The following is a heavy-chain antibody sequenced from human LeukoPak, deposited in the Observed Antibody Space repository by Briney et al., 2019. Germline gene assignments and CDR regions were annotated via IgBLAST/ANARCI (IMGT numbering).Heavy chain of an antibody. J-gene: IGHJ6*02. V-gene: IGHV5-51*01. D-gene: IGHD2-2*01. CDR2: IYPGDSDT. Sequence: GESLKISCKVSGYSFTSYWIAWVRQMPGKGLEWMGIIYPGDSDTRYSPSFQGQVTISADKSISTAYLQWSSLKASDTAFYYCARPLRTSWPYYYYGMDVWGQGTTVTVSS. CDR1: GYSFTSYW. CDR3: ARPLRTSWPYYYYGMDV.